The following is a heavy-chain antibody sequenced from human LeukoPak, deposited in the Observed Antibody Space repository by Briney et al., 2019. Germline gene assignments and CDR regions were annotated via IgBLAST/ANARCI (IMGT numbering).Heavy chain of an antibody. D-gene: IGHD3-22*01. CDR1: GGSISSHY. CDR2: IYYSGST. CDR3: ARFLRYDSFDY. J-gene: IGHJ4*02. Sequence: SETLSLTCTVSGGSISSHYWSWIRQPPGKGLEWIGYIYYSGSTNYNPSLKSRVTISVDTSKNQFSLKLSSVTAADTAVYYCARFLRYDSFDYWGQGTLVTVPS. V-gene: IGHV4-59*11.